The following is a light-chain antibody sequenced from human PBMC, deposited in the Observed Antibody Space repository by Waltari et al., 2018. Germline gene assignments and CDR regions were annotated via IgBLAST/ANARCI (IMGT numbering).Light chain of an antibody. CDR1: SGTIASHH. Sequence: FMLTQPHSVSESPGKTVTISCTRSSGTIASHHVQWGPQRPGSAPTTVIYEDNQRPSGVPDRFSGSIDSTSNSASLTISGLKTEDEADYYCQSYDSSNQDVIFGGGTKLTVL. J-gene: IGLJ2*01. V-gene: IGLV6-57*03. CDR3: QSYDSSNQDVI. CDR2: EDN.